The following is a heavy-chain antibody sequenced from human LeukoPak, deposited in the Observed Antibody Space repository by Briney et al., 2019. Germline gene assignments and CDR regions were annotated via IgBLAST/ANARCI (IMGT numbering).Heavy chain of an antibody. D-gene: IGHD1-26*01. CDR3: AKDKGARSWFDP. CDR1: GFTFSSYG. Sequence: PGGSLRLSCAASGFTFSSYGMHWVRQAPGKGLEWVAVISYDGSNKYYADSVKGRFTISRDNSKNTLYLQMNSLRAEDTAVYYCAKDKGARSWFDPWGQGTLVTVSS. CDR2: ISYDGSNK. J-gene: IGHJ5*02. V-gene: IGHV3-30*18.